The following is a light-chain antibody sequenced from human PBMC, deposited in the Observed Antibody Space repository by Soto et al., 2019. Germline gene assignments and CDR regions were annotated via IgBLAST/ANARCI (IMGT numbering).Light chain of an antibody. CDR2: AAS. CDR1: QTIMTY. CDR3: QQYYSYPLIT. Sequence: DIQMTQSPSSLSASVGDEVTITCRASQTIMTYLNWYQLKPGKPPRPLIYAASTLQSGVPSRFSGSGSGTDFTLTISCLQSEDFATYYCQQYYSYPLITFGQGTRLEIK. V-gene: IGKV1-39*01. J-gene: IGKJ5*01.